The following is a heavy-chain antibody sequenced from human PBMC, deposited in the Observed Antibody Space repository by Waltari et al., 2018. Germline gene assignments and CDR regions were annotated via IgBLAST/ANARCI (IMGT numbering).Heavy chain of an antibody. J-gene: IGHJ4*02. CDR1: GGSFSGYY. D-gene: IGHD3-3*01. V-gene: IGHV4-34*01. Sequence: QVQLQQWGAGLLKPSETLSLTCAVYGGSFSGYYWSWIRTPPGKGLEWIGEINHSGSTNYNPSLKSRVTISVDTSKNQFSLKLSSVTAADTAVYYCARCRGYDFWSGYYRAFDYWGQGTLVTVSS. CDR3: ARCRGYDFWSGYYRAFDY. CDR2: INHSGST.